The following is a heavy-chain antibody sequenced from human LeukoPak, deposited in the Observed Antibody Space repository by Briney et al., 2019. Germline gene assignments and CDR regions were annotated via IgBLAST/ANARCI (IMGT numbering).Heavy chain of an antibody. D-gene: IGHD3-22*01. CDR3: ARDTHDYYDISGHYSPDY. V-gene: IGHV3-11*05. Sequence: GESLKISCAASGFTFSDYDMSWIRQAPGKGLQWVSYISNSGSNTNYADSVKGRFTISRDNAKNSLYLQMNSLRAEDTALYYCARDTHDYYDISGHYSPDYWGQGTLVSVSS. CDR1: GFTFSDYD. CDR2: ISNSGSNT. J-gene: IGHJ4*02.